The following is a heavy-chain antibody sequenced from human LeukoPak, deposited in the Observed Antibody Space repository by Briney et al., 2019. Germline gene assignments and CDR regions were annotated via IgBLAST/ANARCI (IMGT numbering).Heavy chain of an antibody. D-gene: IGHD1-26*01. V-gene: IGHV4-59*01. CDR1: GFTFSSYA. Sequence: GSLRLSCAASGFTFSSYAMSWVRQAPGKGLEWIGYIYYSGSTSYNPSLKSRVTMSLDTSKTQFSLKLTSVTAADTAVYYCARIRGWEGSTYYYYYMDVWGKGTTVTVSS. CDR3: ARIRGWEGSTYYYYYMDV. CDR2: IYYSGST. J-gene: IGHJ6*03.